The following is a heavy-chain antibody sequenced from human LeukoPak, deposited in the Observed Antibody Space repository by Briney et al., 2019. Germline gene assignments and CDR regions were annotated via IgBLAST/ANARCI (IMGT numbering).Heavy chain of an antibody. Sequence: GGSLRLSCAASGFTFSDYYMSWIRQAPGKGLEWVSYISSSGSTIYYADSVKGRFTISRDNAKNSLYLQMNSLRAEDTAVYYCARDASSVVRGVILYYYYYYMDVWGKGTTVTVSS. V-gene: IGHV3-11*04. CDR3: ARDASSVVRGVILYYYYYYMDV. CDR2: ISSSGSTI. D-gene: IGHD3-10*01. J-gene: IGHJ6*03. CDR1: GFTFSDYY.